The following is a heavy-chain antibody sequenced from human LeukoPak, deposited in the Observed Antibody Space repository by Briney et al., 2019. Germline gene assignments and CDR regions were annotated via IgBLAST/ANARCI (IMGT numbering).Heavy chain of an antibody. Sequence: SETLSLTCTVSGGSISSSSYYWGWIRQPPGKGLEWIGSIYYSGSTYYNPSLKSRVTISVDTSKNQFSLKLSSVTAADTAVYYCASEGSSSVGNWFDPWGKGTTVTVSS. CDR3: ASEGSSSVGNWFDP. CDR2: IYYSGST. CDR1: GGSISSSSYY. D-gene: IGHD6-6*01. J-gene: IGHJ6*04. V-gene: IGHV4-39*07.